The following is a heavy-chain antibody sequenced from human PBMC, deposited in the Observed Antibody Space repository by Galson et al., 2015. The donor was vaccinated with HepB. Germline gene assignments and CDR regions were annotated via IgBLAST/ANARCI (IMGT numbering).Heavy chain of an antibody. CDR3: ARFSRSSRLTFDI. CDR1: GVSITSYY. J-gene: IGHJ3*02. Sequence: ETLSLTCTVSGVSITSYYWSWLRQPPGKGLEWIAYIYYSGSTNYNPSLKSRATISIDTSMNQLSLKMGSVTAADTAVYYCARFSRSSRLTFDIWGQGTLVTVSS. CDR2: IYYSGST. D-gene: IGHD6-25*01. V-gene: IGHV4-59*08.